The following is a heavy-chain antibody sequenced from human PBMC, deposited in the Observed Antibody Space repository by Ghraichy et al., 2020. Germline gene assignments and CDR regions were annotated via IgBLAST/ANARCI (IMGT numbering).Heavy chain of an antibody. CDR2: ISSSSSTI. CDR1: GFIFSNYY. Sequence: GESLNISCAASGFIFSNYYMNWVRQAPGKGLEWISYISSSSSTIYYADSVRGRFTISRDNAKNSLYLRMNSLRAEDTAVYYWVWEGLWGQGTLVTVSS. V-gene: IGHV3-48*01. J-gene: IGHJ4*02. CDR3: VWEGL.